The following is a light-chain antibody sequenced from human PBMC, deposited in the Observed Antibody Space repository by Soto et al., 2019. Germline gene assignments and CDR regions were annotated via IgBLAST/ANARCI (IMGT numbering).Light chain of an antibody. CDR3: QQYGSSPIT. J-gene: IGKJ5*01. V-gene: IGKV3-20*01. CDR2: GAS. CDR1: QSVSNNY. Sequence: EIVLTQSPGTLSLSPGERATLSCRASQSVSNNYLAWYQQKPGQAPRLLIYGASRRATGIPDGFSGSGSGTDFTLTISRLEPEDFAVYYCQQYGSSPITFGQGTRLEIK.